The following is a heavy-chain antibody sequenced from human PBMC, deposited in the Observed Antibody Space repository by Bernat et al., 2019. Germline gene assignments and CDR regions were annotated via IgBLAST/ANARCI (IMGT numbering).Heavy chain of an antibody. Sequence: EVQLVESGGGLVQPGGSLRLSCAASGFTFSSYAMHWVRQAPGKGLEYVSAISSNGGSTYYANSVKGRFTISRDNSKNTLYLQMGSLRAEDMAVYYCARGTLARGYCSSTSCSDAFDIWGQGTMVTVSS. CDR2: ISSNGGST. J-gene: IGHJ3*02. V-gene: IGHV3-64*01. CDR1: GFTFSSYA. D-gene: IGHD2-2*01. CDR3: ARGTLARGYCSSTSCSDAFDI.